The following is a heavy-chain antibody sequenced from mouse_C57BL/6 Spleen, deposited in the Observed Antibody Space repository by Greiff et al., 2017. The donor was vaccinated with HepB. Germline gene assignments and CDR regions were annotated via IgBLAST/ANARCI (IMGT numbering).Heavy chain of an antibody. CDR1: GYTFTSYW. CDR3: ARSTMVKGGWFAY. D-gene: IGHD2-2*01. V-gene: IGHV1-69*01. J-gene: IGHJ3*01. CDR2: IDPSDSYT. Sequence: VQLQQPGAELVMPGASVKLSCKASGYTFTSYWMHWVKQRPGQGLEWIGEIDPSDSYTNYNQKFKGKSTLTVDKSSSTAYMQLSSLTSEDSAVYYCARSTMVKGGWFAYWGQGTLVTVSA.